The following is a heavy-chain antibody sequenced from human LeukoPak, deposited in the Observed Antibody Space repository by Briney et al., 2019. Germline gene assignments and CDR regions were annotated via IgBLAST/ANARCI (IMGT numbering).Heavy chain of an antibody. CDR3: AKGRTTVTYYYYYMDV. Sequence: GGSLRLSCAASGFAFSSYGMHWVRQAPGKGLEWVAFIRYDGSNKYYADSVKGRFTISRDNSKNTLHLQMNSLRAEDTAVYYCAKGRTTVTYYYYYMDVWGKGTTVTISS. D-gene: IGHD4-17*01. CDR2: IRYDGSNK. CDR1: GFAFSSYG. V-gene: IGHV3-30*02. J-gene: IGHJ6*03.